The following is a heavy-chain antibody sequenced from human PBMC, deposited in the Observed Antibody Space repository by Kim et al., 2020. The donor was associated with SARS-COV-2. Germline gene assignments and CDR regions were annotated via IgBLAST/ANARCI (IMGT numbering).Heavy chain of an antibody. V-gene: IGHV3-11*01. CDR1: GLSFSDSY. CDR3: XXSGTXYNAXXI. Sequence: GGSLRLXCAASGLSFSDSYMNWVRQAPGKGLXWLSXXSTRGXSIFYADSVEGRXXTSRXXTKNXXYLQLNYLXDEDTXXYYWXXSGTXYNAXXIWGXXVLVXVSS. CDR2: XSTRGXSI. D-gene: IGHD1-1*01. J-gene: IGHJ4*02.